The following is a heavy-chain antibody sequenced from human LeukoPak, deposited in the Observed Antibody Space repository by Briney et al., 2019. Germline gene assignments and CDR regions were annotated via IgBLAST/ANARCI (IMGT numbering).Heavy chain of an antibody. CDR3: ARDSGNWNYGYYYYMDV. D-gene: IGHD1-7*01. J-gene: IGHJ6*03. V-gene: IGHV1-8*03. Sequence: ASVNVSCKASGYTFTSYDINWVRQATGQGLEWMGWMNPNSGNTGYAQKFQGRVTITRNTSISTAYMELSSLRSEDTAVYYCARDSGNWNYGYYYYMDVWGKGTPVTVSS. CDR2: MNPNSGNT. CDR1: GYTFTSYD.